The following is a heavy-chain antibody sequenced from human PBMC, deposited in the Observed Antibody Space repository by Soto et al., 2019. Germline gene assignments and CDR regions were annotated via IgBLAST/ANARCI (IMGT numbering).Heavy chain of an antibody. D-gene: IGHD3-22*01. J-gene: IGHJ6*02. CDR1: GGTFSSYA. Sequence: SVKVSCKASGGTFSSYAISWVRQAPGQGLEWMGGIIPIFGTANYAQKFQGRVTITADESTSTAYMELSSLRSEDTAVYYCARSGVVILYYYYGMDVWGQGTTVTVSS. V-gene: IGHV1-69*13. CDR2: IIPIFGTA. CDR3: ARSGVVILYYYYGMDV.